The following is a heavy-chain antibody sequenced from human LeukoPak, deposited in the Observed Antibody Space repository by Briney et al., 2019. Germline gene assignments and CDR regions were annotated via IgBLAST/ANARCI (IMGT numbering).Heavy chain of an antibody. CDR3: ARQAYDSSGYYYAPLDY. CDR1: GGSISSSNW. Sequence: PSETLSLTCAVSGGSISSSNWWSWVRQPPGKGLEWIGEIYHSGSTNYNPSLKSRVTISVDKSKNQFSLKLSSVTAADTAVYYCARQAYDSSGYYYAPLDYWGQGTLVTVSS. D-gene: IGHD3-22*01. CDR2: IYHSGST. V-gene: IGHV4-4*02. J-gene: IGHJ4*02.